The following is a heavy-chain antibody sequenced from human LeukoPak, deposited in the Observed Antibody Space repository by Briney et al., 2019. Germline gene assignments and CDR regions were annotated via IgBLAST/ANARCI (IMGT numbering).Heavy chain of an antibody. CDR2: IKQDGSEK. CDR3: AGPRLYGSGSRFDY. Sequence: GGSLRLSCAASGFTFSSYWMSWVRQAPGKGLEWVANIKQDGSEKYYVDSVKGRFTISRDNAKNSLYLQMTSLRAEDTAVYYCAGPRLYGSGSRFDYWGQGSLVTVSS. D-gene: IGHD3-10*01. V-gene: IGHV3-7*01. J-gene: IGHJ4*02. CDR1: GFTFSSYW.